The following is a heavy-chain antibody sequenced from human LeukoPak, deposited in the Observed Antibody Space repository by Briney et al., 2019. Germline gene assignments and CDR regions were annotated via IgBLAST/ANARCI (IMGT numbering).Heavy chain of an antibody. D-gene: IGHD3-10*01. CDR2: INHSGST. CDR1: GGSFSGYY. V-gene: IGHV4-34*01. CDR3: ARRKGYYGSGSYLGPREDYYYYMDV. Sequence: SETLSLTCAVYGGSFSGYYWSWIRQPPGKGLEWIGEINHSGSTNYNPSLKSRVTISVDTSKNQFSLKLSSVTAADTAVYYCARRKGYYGSGSYLGPREDYYYYMDVWGKGTTVTISS. J-gene: IGHJ6*03.